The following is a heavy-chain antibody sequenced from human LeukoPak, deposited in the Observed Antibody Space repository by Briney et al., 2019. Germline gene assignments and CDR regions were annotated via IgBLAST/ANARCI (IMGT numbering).Heavy chain of an antibody. CDR1: GFTFSDYY. D-gene: IGHD2/OR15-2a*01. J-gene: IGHJ3*02. V-gene: IGHV3-11*06. CDR2: ISFSSSYT. Sequence: PGGSLRLSCAASGFTFSDYYMTWIRQAPGKGLEWVSYISFSSSYTNYADSVKGRFIISRDNAKNSLYLQMNSLRAEDTAVFYCARDFLNAIDIWGQGTMVTVSS. CDR3: ARDFLNAIDI.